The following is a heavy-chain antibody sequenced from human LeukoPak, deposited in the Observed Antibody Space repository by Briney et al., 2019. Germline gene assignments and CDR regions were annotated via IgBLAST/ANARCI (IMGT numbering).Heavy chain of an antibody. CDR3: ARARAVGATRQIDY. CDR1: GYTFTSYD. D-gene: IGHD1-26*01. Sequence: ASVKVSCKASGYTFTSYDINWVRQATGQGLEWMGWMNPNSGNTGYAQKFQGRVTITRNTSISTAYMELSSLRSEDTAVYYCARARAVGATRQIDYWGQGTLVTVSS. J-gene: IGHJ4*02. V-gene: IGHV1-8*03. CDR2: MNPNSGNT.